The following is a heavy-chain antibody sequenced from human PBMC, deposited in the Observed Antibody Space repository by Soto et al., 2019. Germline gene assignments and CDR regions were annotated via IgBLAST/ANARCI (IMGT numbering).Heavy chain of an antibody. Sequence: PGGSLRLSCAASGFTFTNAWMSWVRQAPGKGLEWVGRIKDKTDGATTDYAAPAKGRFTISRDDSKNTLYLQMNSLKAEDTAVYYCTTSGGQWLVPDYWGQGTPVTVSS. CDR2: IKDKTDGATT. CDR3: TTSGGQWLVPDY. D-gene: IGHD6-19*01. CDR1: GFTFTNAW. J-gene: IGHJ4*02. V-gene: IGHV3-15*01.